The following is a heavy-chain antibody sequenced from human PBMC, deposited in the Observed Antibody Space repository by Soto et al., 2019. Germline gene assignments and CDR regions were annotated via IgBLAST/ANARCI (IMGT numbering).Heavy chain of an antibody. CDR3: ARGVATRPVFAFDI. CDR1: GLSLSTSGVG. CDR2: IYWSGDE. D-gene: IGHD6-6*01. V-gene: IGHV2-5*01. Sequence: SGPPQVTPTKPLTVTCSFSGLSLSTSGVGVGWIRQPPGKALEWLALIYWSGDEHYRPSLKTRLTITKDTSKNQVVLTMTNMDPVDTATYYCARGVATRPVFAFDIWGKGTMGTVS. J-gene: IGHJ3*02.